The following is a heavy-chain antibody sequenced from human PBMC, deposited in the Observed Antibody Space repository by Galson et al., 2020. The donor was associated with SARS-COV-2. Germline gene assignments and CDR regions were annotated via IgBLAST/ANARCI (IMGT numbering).Heavy chain of an antibody. CDR2: ISWNGMST. V-gene: IGHV3-43*01. D-gene: IGHD2-2*03. Sequence: GESLKISCAASGFNFDDFVMHWVRQSPGKGLEWVSIISWNGMSTFYGDSVKGRFTVSRDNSNSSLFLQMASLTIEDTAFYFCAKGVSHRFDSDGYPDYWGQGTRVTVSS. J-gene: IGHJ4*02. CDR1: GFNFDDFV. CDR3: AKGVSHRFDSDGYPDY.